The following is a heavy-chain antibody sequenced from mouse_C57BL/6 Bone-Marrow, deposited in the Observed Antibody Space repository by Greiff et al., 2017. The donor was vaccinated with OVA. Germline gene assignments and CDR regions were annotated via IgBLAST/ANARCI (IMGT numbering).Heavy chain of an antibody. CDR1: GYTFTDYY. D-gene: IGHD1-1*01. J-gene: IGHJ2*01. CDR2: IYPGSGNT. CDR3: ARPYYGSSLDY. V-gene: IGHV1-76*01. Sequence: QVHVKQSGAELVRPGASVKLSCKASGYTFTDYYINWVKQRPGQGLEWIARIYPGSGNTYYNEKFKGKATLTAEKSSSTAYMQLSSLTSEDSAVYFCARPYYGSSLDYWGQGTTLTVSS.